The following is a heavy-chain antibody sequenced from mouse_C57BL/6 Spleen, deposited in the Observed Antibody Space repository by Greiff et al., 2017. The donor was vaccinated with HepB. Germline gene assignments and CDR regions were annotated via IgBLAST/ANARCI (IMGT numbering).Heavy chain of an antibody. J-gene: IGHJ1*03. CDR3: TTSGITTVVARGYFDV. D-gene: IGHD1-1*01. CDR1: GFNIKDYY. Sequence: EVQLQQSGAELVRPGASVKLSCTASGFNIKDYYMHWVKQRPEQGLEWIGRIDPEDGDTEYAPKFQGKATMTADTSSNTAYLQLSSLTSEDTAVYYCTTSGITTVVARGYFDVWGTGTTVTVSS. V-gene: IGHV14-1*01. CDR2: IDPEDGDT.